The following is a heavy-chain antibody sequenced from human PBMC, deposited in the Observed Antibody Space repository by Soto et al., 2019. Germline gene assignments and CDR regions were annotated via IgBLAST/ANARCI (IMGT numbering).Heavy chain of an antibody. V-gene: IGHV4-31*03. D-gene: IGHD6-13*01. CDR3: ATDRVEQQLRSSYFYGMDD. J-gene: IGHJ6*02. Sequence: PSETLSLTCTVSGGSISSGGYYWSWIRQHPGKGLEWIGYIYYSGSTYYNPSLKSRVTISVDTSKNQFSLKLSSVTASDTAVYYCATDRVEQQLRSSYFYGMDDWGQGTTVTVSS. CDR1: GGSISSGGYY. CDR2: IYYSGST.